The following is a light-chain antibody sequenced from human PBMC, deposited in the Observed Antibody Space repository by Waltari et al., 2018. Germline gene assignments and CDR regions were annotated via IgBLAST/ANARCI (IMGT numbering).Light chain of an antibody. Sequence: QSALTQPAPVSGSPGQSLTIPCSVCSSTIGSNPVTWSQQLPGPAPKPHIYRKQHRPSGVPDRFSASKSGTSASLAISGLQSGDGADFYCAAWDDSLNAWVFGGGTKLTVL. CDR3: AAWDDSLNAWV. V-gene: IGLV1-44*01. J-gene: IGLJ3*02. CDR2: RKQ. CDR1: SSTIGSNP.